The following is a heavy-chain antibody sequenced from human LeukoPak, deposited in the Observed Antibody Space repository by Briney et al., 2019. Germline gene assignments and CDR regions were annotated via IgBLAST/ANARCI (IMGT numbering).Heavy chain of an antibody. CDR1: GFTFSDAW. Sequence: GGALRLSCVGSGFTFSDAWMSWVRQAPGKGLEWVGRIKSKSDGGTIDYAAPVKGRFTIPRDDSRNTLYLQMNSLKTEDTAVYYCTTRRQDGWWGQGTLVTVS. CDR2: IKSKSDGGTI. CDR3: TTRRQDGW. V-gene: IGHV3-15*01. D-gene: IGHD2-15*01. J-gene: IGHJ4*02.